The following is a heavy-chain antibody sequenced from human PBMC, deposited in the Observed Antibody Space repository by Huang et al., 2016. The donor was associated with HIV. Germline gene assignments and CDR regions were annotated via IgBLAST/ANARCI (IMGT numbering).Heavy chain of an antibody. Sequence: QVQLVESGGGVVQPGRSLRLSCAASGFTFSSFPMHWVRQAPGKGLEWVAVGPPEGINKYYSDSVKGRFTISRDNAKNTVYLEMNSLKLEDTAVYYCARGASTKDYYFYYMDVWGKGTAVTVSS. V-gene: IGHV3-30-3*01. D-gene: IGHD2-2*01. CDR1: GFTFSSFP. CDR3: ARGASTKDYYFYYMDV. CDR2: GPPEGINK. J-gene: IGHJ6*03.